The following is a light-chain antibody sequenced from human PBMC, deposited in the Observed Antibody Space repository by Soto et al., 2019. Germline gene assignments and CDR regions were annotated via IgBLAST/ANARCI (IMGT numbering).Light chain of an antibody. CDR3: QQYGSSPNT. V-gene: IGKV3-20*01. Sequence: EIVLTQSPGTLSLSPGERATLSCRASQSVSSSYLAWYQQKPGQSPSLLIYGASSRATGIPDRFSGSGSGTDFTLTISRLEPEDFALYDCQQYGSSPNTVGQGTKLQIK. CDR1: QSVSSSY. CDR2: GAS. J-gene: IGKJ2*01.